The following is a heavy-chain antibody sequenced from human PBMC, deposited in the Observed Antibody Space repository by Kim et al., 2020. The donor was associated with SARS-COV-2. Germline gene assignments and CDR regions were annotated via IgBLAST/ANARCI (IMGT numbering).Heavy chain of an antibody. J-gene: IGHJ4*02. CDR2: T. D-gene: IGHD3-10*01. Sequence: TYDTPSLKSRFTISVDTSNIHFSLKLSSVTAADTAVYYCARRLGFDYFDYWGQGTLVTVSS. V-gene: IGHV4-39*01. CDR3: ARRLGFDYFDY.